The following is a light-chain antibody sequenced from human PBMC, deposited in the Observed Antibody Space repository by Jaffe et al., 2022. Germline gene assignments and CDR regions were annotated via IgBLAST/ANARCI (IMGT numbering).Light chain of an antibody. CDR1: RLGDKY. CDR2: QDN. Sequence: SYDLTQPPSVSVSPGQTVSITCSGDRLGDKYASWYQQKPGQSPVMVIYQDNKRPSGIPERFSGSNSGNTATLTITGTQAMDEADYYCQAWARACVFGGGTKLTVL. J-gene: IGLJ2*01. CDR3: QAWARACV. V-gene: IGLV3-1*01.